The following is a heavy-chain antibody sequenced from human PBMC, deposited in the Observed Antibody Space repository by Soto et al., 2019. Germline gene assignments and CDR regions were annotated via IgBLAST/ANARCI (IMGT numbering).Heavy chain of an antibody. Sequence: ASVKVSCKASGNTFTGYYMHWVRQAPGQGLEWMGWINPNSGGTNYAQKFQGRVTMTRDTSISTAYMELSRLRSDDTAVYYCASDSRSGGGSWFDPWGQGTLVTVSS. CDR3: ASDSRSGGGSWFDP. CDR1: GNTFTGYY. D-gene: IGHD3-10*01. CDR2: INPNSGGT. J-gene: IGHJ5*02. V-gene: IGHV1-2*02.